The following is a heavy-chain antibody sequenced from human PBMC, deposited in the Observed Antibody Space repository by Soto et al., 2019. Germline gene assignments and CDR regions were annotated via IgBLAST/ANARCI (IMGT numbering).Heavy chain of an antibody. CDR1: GDSVSSNSAA. J-gene: IGHJ5*02. D-gene: IGHD2-2*01. V-gene: IGHV6-1*01. CDR3: ARDPGYCISTSCYAHWFDP. Sequence: PSQTLSLTCAISGDSVSSNSAASNWIRQSPSRALEWLGRTYYRSKWYNDYAVSVKSRITINPDTSKNQFSLQLNSVTPEDTAVYYCARDPGYCISTSCYAHWFDPWGQGTLVTVSS. CDR2: TYYRSKWYN.